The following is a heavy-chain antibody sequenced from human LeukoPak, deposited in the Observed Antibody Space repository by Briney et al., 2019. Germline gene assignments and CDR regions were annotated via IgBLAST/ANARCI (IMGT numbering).Heavy chain of an antibody. CDR2: IRSKAYGGTA. D-gene: IGHD6-13*01. Sequence: GGTLRLSCAASGFTFSSYGMSWVRQAPGKGLEWVGFIRSKAYGGTAEYAASVKGRFTISRDDSKSIAYLQMNSLKTEDTAVYYCTRLNIAAAAVGDYWGQGTLVTVSS. V-gene: IGHV3-49*04. J-gene: IGHJ4*02. CDR3: TRLNIAAAAVGDY. CDR1: GFTFSSYG.